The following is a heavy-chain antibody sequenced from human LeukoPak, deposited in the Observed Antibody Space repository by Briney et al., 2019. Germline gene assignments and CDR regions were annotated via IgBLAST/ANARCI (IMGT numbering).Heavy chain of an antibody. CDR3: ARVTHYYDSGSYPY. D-gene: IGHD3-10*01. J-gene: IGHJ4*02. Sequence: SETLSLTCTVSGYSISSGYYWGWIRQSPGKGPEWIGNIYHSGTTYYNPSLKSRATISVDTSKNQFSLKLSSVTAADTAVYYCARVTHYYDSGSYPYWGQGTLVIVSS. CDR1: GYSISSGYY. V-gene: IGHV4-38-2*02. CDR2: IYHSGTT.